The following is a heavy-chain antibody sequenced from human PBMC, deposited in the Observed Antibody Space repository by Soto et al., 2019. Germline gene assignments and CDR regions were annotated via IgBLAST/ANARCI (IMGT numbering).Heavy chain of an antibody. J-gene: IGHJ4*02. CDR3: TTDAVQWGGFDY. CDR2: IKSKTDGGTT. D-gene: IGHD1-1*01. V-gene: IGHV3-15*07. Sequence: EVQLVESGGGLVKPGGSLRLSCAASGFTFSNAWMNWVRQAPGKGLEWVGRIKSKTDGGTTDYAAPVKGRFTISSDDSKNTLYMQMNSLKTEDTAVYYCTTDAVQWGGFDYWGQGTLVTVSS. CDR1: GFTFSNAW.